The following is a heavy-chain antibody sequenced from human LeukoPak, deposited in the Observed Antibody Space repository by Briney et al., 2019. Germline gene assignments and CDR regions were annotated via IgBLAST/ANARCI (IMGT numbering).Heavy chain of an antibody. V-gene: IGHV3-7*01. CDR2: IKPDGSEK. D-gene: IGHD3-22*01. CDR1: GFTFSSFW. CDR3: ARDPDGYPY. J-gene: IGHJ4*02. Sequence: PGGSLRLSCEASGFTFSSFWMSWVRQTPGKGLEWVANIKPDGSEKNYVDSVKGRFTISRDNTKNSLYLQMNSLRAEDTAVYYCARDPDGYPYWGQGTLVTVSS.